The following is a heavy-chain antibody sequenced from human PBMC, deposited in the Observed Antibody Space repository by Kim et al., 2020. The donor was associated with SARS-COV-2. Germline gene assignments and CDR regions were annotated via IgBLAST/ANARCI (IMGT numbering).Heavy chain of an antibody. Sequence: GGSLRLSCAASGFTFSNRGMSWVRQAPGKGLEWVSVISDNSGSIYYADSVKGRFTISRDNSKNTVYLQMNSLRVDDTAVYYCGKCSGPSYLDYYFDYWGQGTLVTVSS. J-gene: IGHJ4*02. CDR1: GFTFSNRG. D-gene: IGHD2-15*01. CDR3: GKCSGPSYLDYYFDY. V-gene: IGHV3-23*01. CDR2: ISDNSGSI.